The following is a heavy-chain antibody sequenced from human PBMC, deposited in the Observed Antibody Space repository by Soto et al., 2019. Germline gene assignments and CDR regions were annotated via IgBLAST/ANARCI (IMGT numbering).Heavy chain of an antibody. CDR3: ARLLSGDQVDY. CDR1: GGSISSRSYY. J-gene: IGHJ4*02. Sequence: QLQLQESGPGLVKPSETLSLTCIVSGGSISSRSYYWGWIRQPPGMGLEWIGTIFYSGSTYYNPSLKSRVTLSVDTSKNQFSLNLSSVTAADTAAYYCARLLSGDQVDYWGQGTLVTVSS. CDR2: IFYSGST. D-gene: IGHD1-26*01. V-gene: IGHV4-39*01.